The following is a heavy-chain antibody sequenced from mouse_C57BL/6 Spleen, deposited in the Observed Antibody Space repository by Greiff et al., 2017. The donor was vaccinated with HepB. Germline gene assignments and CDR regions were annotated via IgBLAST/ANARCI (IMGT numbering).Heavy chain of an antibody. CDR3: ARRAAQATYYAMDY. J-gene: IGHJ4*01. V-gene: IGHV1-42*01. D-gene: IGHD3-2*02. Sequence: EVQLQHSGPELVKPGASVKISCKASGYSFTGYYMNWVKQSPEKSLEWIGEINPSTGGTTYNQKFKAKATLTVDKSSSTAYMQLKSLTSEDSAVYYCARRAAQATYYAMDYWGQGTSVTVSS. CDR2: INPSTGGT. CDR1: GYSFTGYY.